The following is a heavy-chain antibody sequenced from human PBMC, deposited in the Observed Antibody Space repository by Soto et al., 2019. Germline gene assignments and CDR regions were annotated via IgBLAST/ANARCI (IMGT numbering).Heavy chain of an antibody. CDR3: ARGTPAYYCYGLDV. J-gene: IGHJ6*02. Sequence: GGSLRVSCAASGFTFSDYYMSWIRQAPGKGLEWVSYISSSSSNINYADSVKGRFTISRDNAKNSLYLQMNSLRAEDTAVYYCARGTPAYYCYGLDVWGQGTTVTVSS. CDR1: GFTFSDYY. CDR2: ISSSSSNI. V-gene: IGHV3-11*06.